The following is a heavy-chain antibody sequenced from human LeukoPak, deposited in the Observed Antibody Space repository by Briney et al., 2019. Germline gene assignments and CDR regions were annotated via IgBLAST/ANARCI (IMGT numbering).Heavy chain of an antibody. D-gene: IGHD5-24*01. CDR1: GVPFSSYW. J-gene: IGHJ4*02. V-gene: IGHV3-7*04. CDR3: TRVGYIDEGIDY. CDR2: IKQDGSKK. Sequence: GGSLRLSCVASGVPFSSYWMTWVRQAPGKGLEWVANIKQDGSKKSYVDSVKGRFTISRDNAKNSLYLQMNSLRAEDTAIYYCTRVGYIDEGIDYWGQGTLVTVSS.